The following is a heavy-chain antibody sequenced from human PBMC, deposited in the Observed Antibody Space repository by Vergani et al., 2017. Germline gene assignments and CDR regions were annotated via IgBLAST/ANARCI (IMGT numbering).Heavy chain of an antibody. D-gene: IGHD4-17*01. CDR1: GFTFSSYA. V-gene: IGHV3-23*01. J-gene: IGHJ4*02. CDR2: ISGSGGST. Sequence: EVQLLESGGGLVQPGGSLRLSCAASGFTFSSYAMSWVRQAPGKGLEWVSAISGSGGSTYYADSVKGRFTIARDNSKNTLYLQMNSLRAEDTAVYYCAKGTTVTTGLYYFDYWGQGTLVTVSS. CDR3: AKGTTVTTGLYYFDY.